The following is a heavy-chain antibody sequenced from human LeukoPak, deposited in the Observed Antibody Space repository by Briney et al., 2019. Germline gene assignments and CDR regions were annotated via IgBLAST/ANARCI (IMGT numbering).Heavy chain of an antibody. Sequence: SETLSLTCTVSGGSISSGDYYWSWIRQPPGKGLEWIGYIYYSGSTYYNPSLKSRVTISVDTSKNQFSLKLSSVTAADTAVYYCAREGQSWYYYDSSGFDYWGQGTLVTVSS. D-gene: IGHD3-22*01. V-gene: IGHV4-30-4*08. CDR3: AREGQSWYYYDSSGFDY. CDR2: IYYSGST. CDR1: GGSISSGDYY. J-gene: IGHJ4*02.